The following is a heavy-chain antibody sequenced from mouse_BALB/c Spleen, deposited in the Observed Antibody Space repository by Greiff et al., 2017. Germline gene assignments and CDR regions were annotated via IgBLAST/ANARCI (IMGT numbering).Heavy chain of an antibody. CDR2: INPSSGYT. CDR1: GYTFTSYT. V-gene: IGHV1-4*01. CDR3: ARSERSWFAY. J-gene: IGHJ3*01. Sequence: VKLVESGAELARPGASVKMSCKASGYTFTSYTMHWVKQRPGLGLEWIGYINPSSGYTNYNQKFKDKATLTADKSSSTAYMQLSSLTSEDSAVYYCARSERSWFAYWRQGTLVTVSA.